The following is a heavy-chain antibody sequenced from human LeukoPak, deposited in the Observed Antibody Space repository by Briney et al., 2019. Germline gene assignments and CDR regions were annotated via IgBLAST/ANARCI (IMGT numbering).Heavy chain of an antibody. D-gene: IGHD2/OR15-2a*01. CDR1: GFTFSSYW. Sequence: GGSLRLSCAASGFTFSSYWMSWVRQAPGKGLEWVAFIRYDGSNKYYADSVKGRFTISRDNAKNSLYLQMNSLRAEDTAVYYCARDLSPRRRRFDYWGQGTLVTVSS. J-gene: IGHJ4*02. CDR2: IRYDGSNK. V-gene: IGHV3-30*02. CDR3: ARDLSPRRRRFDY.